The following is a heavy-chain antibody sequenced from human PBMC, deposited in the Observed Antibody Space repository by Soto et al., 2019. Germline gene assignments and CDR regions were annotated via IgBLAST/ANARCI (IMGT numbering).Heavy chain of an antibody. Sequence: EVQLVESGGGLVQPGGPRSLSVQAPGFPFSSSGLHGVRQAPGKGLVWVSSISTDASSTSYADPVKGRFTISRDNAKNTLYLQMNSVRAEDTAVYYCARLPNKSPQNWGQGTLVIVSP. CDR3: ARLPNKSPQN. CDR2: ISTDASST. V-gene: IGHV3-74*01. J-gene: IGHJ1*01. CDR1: GFPFSSSG.